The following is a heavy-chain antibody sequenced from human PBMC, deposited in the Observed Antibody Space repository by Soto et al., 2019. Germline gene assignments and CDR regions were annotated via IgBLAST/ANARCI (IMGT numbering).Heavy chain of an antibody. CDR1: GFTFSSYE. CDR3: ARGSGSYSYYYYGMDV. Sequence: GGSLRLSCAASGFTFSSYEMNWVRQAPGKGLEWVSYISSSGSTIYYADSVKGRFTISRDNAKNSLYLQMNSLGAEDTAVYYCARGSGSYSYYYYGMDVWGQGTTVTVSS. J-gene: IGHJ6*02. CDR2: ISSSGSTI. V-gene: IGHV3-48*03. D-gene: IGHD3-10*01.